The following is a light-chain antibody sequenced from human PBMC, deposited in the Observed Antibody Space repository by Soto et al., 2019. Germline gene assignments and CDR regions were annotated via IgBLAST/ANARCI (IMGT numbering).Light chain of an antibody. V-gene: IGKV3-15*01. Sequence: EIVMTQSPGTLSVFPGESVTLSCRASQSVNGYLDWFQHKPGQAPRLVLKRIFIRSIGVPARFSGSGSETEFTLTINGLQSEDFAVYYCQQFHDWPMTFGPGTKVDIK. J-gene: IGKJ3*01. CDR2: RIF. CDR1: QSVNGY. CDR3: QQFHDWPMT.